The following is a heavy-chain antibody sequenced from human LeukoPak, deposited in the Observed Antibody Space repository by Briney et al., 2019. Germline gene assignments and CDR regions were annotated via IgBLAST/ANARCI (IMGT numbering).Heavy chain of an antibody. CDR2: ISGSGGST. V-gene: IGHV3-23*01. D-gene: IGHD2-2*02. CDR1: GFTFSSYA. J-gene: IGHJ4*02. Sequence: PGGSLRLSCAASGFTFSSYAMSWVRQAPGKGLEWVSAISGSGGSTYYADSVKGRFTISRDNAGTSLSLQMNSLRAEDTAVYYCAKDLPGYCSSTSCYTGTLDWGQGTLVTVSS. CDR3: AKDLPGYCSSTSCYTGTLD.